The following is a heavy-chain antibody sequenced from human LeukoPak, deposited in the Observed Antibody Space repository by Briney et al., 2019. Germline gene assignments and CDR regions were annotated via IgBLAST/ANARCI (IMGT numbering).Heavy chain of an antibody. CDR3: ARHYPSTMVPHY. V-gene: IGHV4-39*01. Sequence: PSETLSLTCAVSGGSISSTTSYWGWIRQPPGKGLEWIGRIYYSGSTFYNPSLKSRVTISVDTSKNQFSLKLSSVTAADTAVYYCARHYPSTMVPHYWGQGTLVTVSS. CDR2: IYYSGST. D-gene: IGHD3-10*01. CDR1: GGSISSTTSY. J-gene: IGHJ4*02.